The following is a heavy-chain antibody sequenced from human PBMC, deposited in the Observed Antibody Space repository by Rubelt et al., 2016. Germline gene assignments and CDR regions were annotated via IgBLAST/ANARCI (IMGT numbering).Heavy chain of an antibody. D-gene: IGHD2-21*01. CDR3: ARRPYCGGDCYFFDY. Sequence: QVQLQQWGAGLLKPSETLSLTCAVYGGSISSTTYYWGWIRQPPGKGLEWIGTIYYSGSTFYNPSLKSRVTISVDPSKNQFSRKLSAVTSADTSVYYCARRPYCGGDCYFFDYWGQGSLVTVSS. V-gene: IGHV4-39*01. J-gene: IGHJ4*02. CDR1: GGSISSTTYY. CDR2: IYYSGST.